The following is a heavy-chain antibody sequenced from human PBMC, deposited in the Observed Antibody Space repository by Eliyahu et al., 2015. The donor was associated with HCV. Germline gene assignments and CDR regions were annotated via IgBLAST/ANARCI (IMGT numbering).Heavy chain of an antibody. V-gene: IGHV3-33*01. CDR3: ARDGYFAPFDP. D-gene: IGHD3-9*01. CDR1: GFTFSSYG. J-gene: IGHJ5*02. CDR2: IWYDGSNK. Sequence: QVQLVESGGGVVQPGRSLRLSCAASGFTFSSYGMHWVRQAPGKGLEGVAVIWYDGSNKYYADSVKGRFTISRDNSKNTLYLQMNSLRAEDTAVYYCARDGYFAPFDPWGQGTLVTVSS.